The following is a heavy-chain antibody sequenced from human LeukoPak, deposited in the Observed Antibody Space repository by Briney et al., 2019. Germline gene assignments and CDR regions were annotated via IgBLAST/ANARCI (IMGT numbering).Heavy chain of an antibody. CDR1: GFTFSSYS. D-gene: IGHD3-10*01. CDR2: ISSSSSYI. Sequence: GGSLRLSCAASGFTFSSYSMNWVRQAPGKGLEWVSSISSSSSYIYYADSVKGRFTISRDNAKNSLYLQMNSLRAEDTAVYYCACSPQRYNEMYYYGSGSYSAFDIWGQGTMVTVSS. CDR3: ACSPQRYNEMYYYGSGSYSAFDI. V-gene: IGHV3-21*01. J-gene: IGHJ3*02.